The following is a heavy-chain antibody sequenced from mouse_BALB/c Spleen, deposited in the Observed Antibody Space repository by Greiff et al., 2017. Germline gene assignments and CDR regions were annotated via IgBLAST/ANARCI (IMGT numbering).Heavy chain of an antibody. CDR2: IYPSDSYT. J-gene: IGHJ3*01. V-gene: IGHV1-69*02. D-gene: IGHD2-14*01. Sequence: VQLQQPGAELVRPGASVKLSCKASGYTFTSYWIYWVKQRLGQGLEWIGNIYPSDSYTNYNQKFKDKATLTVDKSSSTAYMQLSSPTSEDSAVYYCTGEGYGNDPFAYWGQGTLGTVAA. CDR3: TGEGYGNDPFAY. CDR1: GYTFTSYW.